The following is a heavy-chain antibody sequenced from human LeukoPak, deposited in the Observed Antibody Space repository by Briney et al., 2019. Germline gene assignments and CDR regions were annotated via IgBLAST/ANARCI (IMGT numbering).Heavy chain of an antibody. Sequence: ASVKVSCKASGYTFTSYGISWVRQAPGQGLEWMGWINTKRGVTNYAQKFQGRVTMTRDTSISTAYMELSRLRSDDTAVYYCARDYYDFWSGYYPYWYFDLWGRGTLVTVSS. CDR3: ARDYYDFWSGYYPYWYFDL. CDR2: INTKRGVT. J-gene: IGHJ2*01. V-gene: IGHV1-2*02. D-gene: IGHD3-3*01. CDR1: GYTFTSYG.